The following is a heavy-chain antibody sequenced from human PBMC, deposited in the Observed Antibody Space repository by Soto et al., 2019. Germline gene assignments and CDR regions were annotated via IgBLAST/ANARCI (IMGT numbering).Heavy chain of an antibody. CDR1: GGSISSYY. V-gene: IGHV4-59*01. J-gene: IGHJ6*02. D-gene: IGHD3-3*01. Sequence: KTSETLSLTCTVSGGSISSYYWSWIRQPPGKGLEWIGYIYYSGSTNYNPSLKSRVTISVDTSKNQFSLKLSSVTAADTAVYYCARVYEGYYYGMDVWGQGTTVTVSS. CDR3: ARVYEGYYYGMDV. CDR2: IYYSGST.